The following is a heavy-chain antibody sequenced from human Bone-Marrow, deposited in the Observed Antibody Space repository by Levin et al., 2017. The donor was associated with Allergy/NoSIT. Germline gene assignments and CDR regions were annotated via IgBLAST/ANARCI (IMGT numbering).Heavy chain of an antibody. CDR3: ARGNGAYLSKSFDP. CDR1: GFTFSSYW. J-gene: IGHJ5*02. Sequence: QSGGSLRLSCADSGFTFSSYWMNWVRQAPGKGLEWVASISQDGTDKYYVDSVKGRFTISRDNAKNSLYLQMNSLRAEDTAVYYCARGNGAYLSKSFDPWGQGTLVTVSS. V-gene: IGHV3-7*01. D-gene: IGHD4-17*01. CDR2: ISQDGTDK.